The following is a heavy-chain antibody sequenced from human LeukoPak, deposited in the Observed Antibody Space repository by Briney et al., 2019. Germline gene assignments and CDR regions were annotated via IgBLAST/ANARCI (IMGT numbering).Heavy chain of an antibody. Sequence: ASVKVSCKASGGTFSSYAISWVRQAPGQGLEWMGGIIPIFGTANYAQKFQGRVTITADESTSTAYMELSSLRSEDTAVYYCARAFSSIAAAGYFSDYWGQGTLVTVSS. V-gene: IGHV1-69*01. CDR1: GGTFSSYA. J-gene: IGHJ4*02. CDR3: ARAFSSIAAAGYFSDY. D-gene: IGHD6-13*01. CDR2: IIPIFGTA.